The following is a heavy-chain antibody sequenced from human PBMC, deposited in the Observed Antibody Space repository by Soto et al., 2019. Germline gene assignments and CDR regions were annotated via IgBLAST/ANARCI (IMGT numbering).Heavy chain of an antibody. Sequence: EVQLVESGGGLVKPGGSLRLSCAASGFTFSSYSMNWVRQAPGKGLEWVSSISSSSSYIYYADSVKGRFTISRDNAKNSLYLQMNSLRAEDTAVYYCARVTDSSSSFGPFDIWGQGTMVTVSS. V-gene: IGHV3-21*01. J-gene: IGHJ3*02. CDR3: ARVTDSSSSFGPFDI. CDR1: GFTFSSYS. CDR2: ISSSSSYI. D-gene: IGHD6-6*01.